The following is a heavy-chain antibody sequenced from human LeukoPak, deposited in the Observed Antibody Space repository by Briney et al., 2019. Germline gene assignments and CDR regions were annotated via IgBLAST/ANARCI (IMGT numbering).Heavy chain of an antibody. CDR3: ARDYYDSSGYNDY. V-gene: IGHV1-69*04. D-gene: IGHD3-22*01. J-gene: IGHJ4*02. CDR1: GGTFSSYA. Sequence: ASVKVSCNASGGTFSSYAISWVRQAPGQGLEWMGRIIPILGIANYAQKFQGRVTITADKSTSTAYMELSSLRSEDTAVYYCARDYYDSSGYNDYWGQGTLVTVSS. CDR2: IIPILGIA.